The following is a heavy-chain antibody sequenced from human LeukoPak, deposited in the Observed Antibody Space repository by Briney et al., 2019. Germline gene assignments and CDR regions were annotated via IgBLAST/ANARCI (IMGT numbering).Heavy chain of an antibody. CDR1: GYSIRSGYF. J-gene: IGHJ4*02. Sequence: SETLSLTCTVTGYSIRSGYFWGWIRQPPGQGLEWIGSIYHSGSTYYNPSLKSRVTISVDTSKNQFSLKLSSVTAADTAVYYCAGSAYYPAPLDYWGQGTLVTVSS. CDR2: IYHSGST. V-gene: IGHV4-38-2*02. D-gene: IGHD3-22*01. CDR3: AGSAYYPAPLDY.